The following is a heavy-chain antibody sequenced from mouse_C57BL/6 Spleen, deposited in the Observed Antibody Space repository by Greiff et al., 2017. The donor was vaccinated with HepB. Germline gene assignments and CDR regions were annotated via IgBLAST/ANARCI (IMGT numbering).Heavy chain of an antibody. CDR1: GYTFTSYG. CDR3: AVIYYVYDGDAMDY. Sequence: VQLQQSGAELVRPGSSVKMSCKTSGYTFTSYGINWVKQRPGQGLEWIGYIYIGNGYTEYNEKFKGKSTLTSDTASSTAYMQLSSLTSEDSAIYFCAVIYYVYDGDAMDYWGQGTSATVSS. V-gene: IGHV1-58*01. J-gene: IGHJ4*01. D-gene: IGHD2-2*01. CDR2: IYIGNGYT.